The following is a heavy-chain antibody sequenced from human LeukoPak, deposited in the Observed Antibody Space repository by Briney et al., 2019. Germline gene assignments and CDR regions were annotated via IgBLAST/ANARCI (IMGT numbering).Heavy chain of an antibody. Sequence: ASVKVSCKASGYTFTGYYMHWVRQAPGQGLEWMGWINPNSGGTNYAQKFQGRVTMTRDTSISTAYMELSRLRSDDTAVYYCAKDLGGGEAWYYYDSSGQFDYWGQGTLVTVSS. J-gene: IGHJ4*02. V-gene: IGHV1-2*02. CDR3: AKDLGGGEAWYYYDSSGQFDY. CDR1: GYTFTGYY. D-gene: IGHD3-22*01. CDR2: INPNSGGT.